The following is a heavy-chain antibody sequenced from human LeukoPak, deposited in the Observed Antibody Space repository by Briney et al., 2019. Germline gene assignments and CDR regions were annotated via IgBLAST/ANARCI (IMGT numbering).Heavy chain of an antibody. V-gene: IGHV1-69*05. CDR3: ARDGNKMGSSYYYYYMDV. CDR1: GGTFSSYA. D-gene: IGHD6-6*01. Sequence: SVKVSCKASGGTFSSYAIGWVRQAPGQGLEWMGGIIPIFGTANYAQKFQGRVTITTDESTSTAYMELSSLRSEDTAVYYCARDGNKMGSSYYYYYMDVWGKGTTVTVSS. CDR2: IIPIFGTA. J-gene: IGHJ6*03.